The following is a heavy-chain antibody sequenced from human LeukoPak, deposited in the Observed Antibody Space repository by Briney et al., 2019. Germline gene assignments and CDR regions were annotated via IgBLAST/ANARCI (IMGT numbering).Heavy chain of an antibody. CDR2: IRSKAYGGST. D-gene: IGHD4-17*01. Sequence: GGSLRLSCTASGFTFGDYAISWFRQAPGKGLEWVGFIRSKAYGGSTEYAASVKGRFTISRDDSKSIPYLQMNGQKTEDTAVYYCTRESRRTVTTSNFDYWGQGTLVTVSS. CDR1: GFTFGDYA. V-gene: IGHV3-49*03. CDR3: TRESRRTVTTSNFDY. J-gene: IGHJ4*02.